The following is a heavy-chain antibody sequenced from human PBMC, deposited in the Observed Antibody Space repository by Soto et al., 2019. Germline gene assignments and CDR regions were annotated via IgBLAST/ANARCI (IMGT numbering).Heavy chain of an antibody. CDR3: ARDFKYSSSPDAGFDP. V-gene: IGHV1-2*04. J-gene: IGHJ5*02. D-gene: IGHD6-6*01. Sequence: GASVKVSCKASGYTFTGYYMHWVRHAPGQGLEWMGWINPNSGGTNYAQKFQGWVTMTRDTSISTAYMELSRLRSDDTAVYYCARDFKYSSSPDAGFDPWGQGTLVTVAS. CDR1: GYTFTGYY. CDR2: INPNSGGT.